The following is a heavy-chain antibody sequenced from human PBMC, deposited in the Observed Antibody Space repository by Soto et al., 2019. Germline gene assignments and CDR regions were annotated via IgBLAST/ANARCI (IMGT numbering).Heavy chain of an antibody. CDR3: ARDTGATEDYFDY. Sequence: GASVKVSCKASGYTFTSYAMHWVRQAPGQRLEWMGWINAGNGNTKYSQKFQGRVTITRDTSASTAYMELSSLRSEDTAVYYCARDTGATEDYFDYWGQGTLVTVSS. D-gene: IGHD5-12*01. CDR2: INAGNGNT. V-gene: IGHV1-3*01. CDR1: GYTFTSYA. J-gene: IGHJ4*02.